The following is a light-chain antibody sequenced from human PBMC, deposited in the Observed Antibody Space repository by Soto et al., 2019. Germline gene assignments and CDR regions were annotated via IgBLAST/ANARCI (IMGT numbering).Light chain of an antibody. CDR1: QSISTY. Sequence: DIVLTQSPATLSLSPGERATLSCRASQSISTYLAWYQQKPGQAPRLLIYDASNRATGIPARFSGSGSGTDFTLTISSLEPEDFAVYYCQQRTNWPPFTFGPGAKVDTK. CDR2: DAS. CDR3: QQRTNWPPFT. J-gene: IGKJ3*01. V-gene: IGKV3-11*01.